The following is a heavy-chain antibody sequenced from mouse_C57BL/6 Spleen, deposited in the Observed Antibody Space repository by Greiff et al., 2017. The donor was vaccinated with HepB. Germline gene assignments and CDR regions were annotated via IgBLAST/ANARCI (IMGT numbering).Heavy chain of an antibody. V-gene: IGHV1-61*01. J-gene: IGHJ4*01. D-gene: IGHD2-3*01. Sequence: VQLQHSGAELVRPGSSVKLSCKASGYTFTSYWMDWVKQRPGQGLEWIGNIYPSDSETHYNQKFKDKATLTVDKSSSTAYMQLSSLTSEDSAVYYCARKGVYDYYYAMDYWGQGTSVTVSS. CDR1: GYTFTSYW. CDR2: IYPSDSET. CDR3: ARKGVYDYYYAMDY.